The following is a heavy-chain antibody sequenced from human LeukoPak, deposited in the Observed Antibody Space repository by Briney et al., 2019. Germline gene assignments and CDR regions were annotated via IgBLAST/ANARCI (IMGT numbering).Heavy chain of an antibody. CDR2: IYTSGTT. CDR3: ARTSLATTPFDY. J-gene: IGHJ4*02. Sequence: PSETLSLTCTVSGGSISSYYWSWIRQPAGKGLEWIGRIYTSGTTHYNPSLKSRVTMSVDTSKNQFSLKLSSVTAADTAVYCCARTSLATTPFDYWGQGTLVTVSS. D-gene: IGHD5-24*01. CDR1: GGSISSYY. V-gene: IGHV4-4*07.